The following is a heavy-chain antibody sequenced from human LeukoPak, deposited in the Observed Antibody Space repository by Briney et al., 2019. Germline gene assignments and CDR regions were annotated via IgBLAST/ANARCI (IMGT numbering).Heavy chain of an antibody. V-gene: IGHV1-2*02. Sequence: ASVKVSCKASGYTFTGYYMHWVRQAPGQGLEWMGWINPNSGGTNYAQKLQGRVTMTTDTSTSTAYMELRSLRSDDTAVYYCARDAGWFGELPFDYWGQGTLVTVSS. CDR2: INPNSGGT. CDR1: GYTFTGYY. CDR3: ARDAGWFGELPFDY. D-gene: IGHD3-10*01. J-gene: IGHJ4*02.